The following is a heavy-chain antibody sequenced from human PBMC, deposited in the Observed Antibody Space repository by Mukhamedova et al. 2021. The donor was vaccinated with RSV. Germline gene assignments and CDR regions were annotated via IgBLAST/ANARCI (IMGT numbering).Heavy chain of an antibody. Sequence: TYYADSVKGRFTISRDNSKNTLYLQMNILGAEDTAVYYCAQRGQAFVVFIAATPFDSWGQGPLFTVSS. V-gene: IGHV3-23*01. J-gene: IGHJ4*02. CDR3: AQRGQAFVVFIAATPFDS. CDR2: T. D-gene: IGHD2-15*01.